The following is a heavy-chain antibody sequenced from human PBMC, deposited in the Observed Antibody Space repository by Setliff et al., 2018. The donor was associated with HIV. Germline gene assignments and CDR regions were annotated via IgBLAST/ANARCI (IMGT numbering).Heavy chain of an antibody. Sequence: GASVKVSCKASGYTFTSYYMHWVRQAPGQGLEWMGIINPSGGSTSYAQKFQGRVTMTRDTSTSTVYTELSSLRSEDTAVYYCARAGVGGYSGYDRDYYYYMDVWGKGTTVTVSS. CDR1: GYTFTSYY. V-gene: IGHV1-46*01. CDR2: INPSGGST. J-gene: IGHJ6*03. D-gene: IGHD5-12*01. CDR3: ARAGVGGYSGYDRDYYYYMDV.